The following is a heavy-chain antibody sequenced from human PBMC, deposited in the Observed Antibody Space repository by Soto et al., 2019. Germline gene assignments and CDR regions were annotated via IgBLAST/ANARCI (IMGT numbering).Heavy chain of an antibody. V-gene: IGHV1-18*01. J-gene: IGHJ6*03. CDR3: ARVEYYYGSGSQHTASTYYYYMDV. CDR1: GYTFTSYG. CDR2: ISAYNGNT. D-gene: IGHD3-10*01. Sequence: ASVKVSCKASGYTFTSYGISWVRQAPGQGLEWMGWISAYNGNTNYAQKLQGRVTMTTDTSTSTAYMELRSLRSDDTAVYYCARVEYYYGSGSQHTASTYYYYMDVWGKGTTVTVSS.